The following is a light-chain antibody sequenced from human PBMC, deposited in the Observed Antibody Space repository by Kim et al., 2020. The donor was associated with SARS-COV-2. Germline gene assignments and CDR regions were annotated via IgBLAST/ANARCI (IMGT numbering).Light chain of an antibody. J-gene: IGKJ3*01. CDR1: LNVNTTY. CDR2: TAS. Sequence: EIVLTQSPGTLSLSPGERATLSCRASLNVNTTYLAWYQQKPGQAPRLIIHTASTRATGIPDRFSGSGSGTDFTLTISRLEPEDFAVYYCQQYGTSRWPFGPGTKVEIK. CDR3: QQYGTSRWP. V-gene: IGKV3-20*01.